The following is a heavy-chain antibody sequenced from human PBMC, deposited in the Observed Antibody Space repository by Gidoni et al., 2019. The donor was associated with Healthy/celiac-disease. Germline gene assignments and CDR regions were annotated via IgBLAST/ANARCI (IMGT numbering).Heavy chain of an antibody. Sequence: STYYNPSLKSRVTISVDTSKNQFSLKLSPVTAADTAVYYCARDAGYSTSWYVGYFDLWGRGTLVTVSS. D-gene: IGHD6-13*01. CDR2: ST. J-gene: IGHJ2*01. V-gene: IGHV4-39*02. CDR3: ARDAGYSTSWYVGYFDL.